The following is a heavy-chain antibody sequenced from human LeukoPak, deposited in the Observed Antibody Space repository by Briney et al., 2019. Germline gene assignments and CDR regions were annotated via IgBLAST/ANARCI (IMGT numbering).Heavy chain of an antibody. CDR1: GFTFSSYS. D-gene: IGHD3-10*01. CDR3: TTEVLWFGEYLDY. CDR2: IKSKTDGGTT. Sequence: GGSLRLSCAASGFTFSSYSMNWVRQAPGKGLEWVGRIKSKTDGGTTDYAAPVKGRFTISRDDSKNTLYLQMNSLKTEDTAVYYCTTEVLWFGEYLDYWGQGTLVTVSS. J-gene: IGHJ4*02. V-gene: IGHV3-15*01.